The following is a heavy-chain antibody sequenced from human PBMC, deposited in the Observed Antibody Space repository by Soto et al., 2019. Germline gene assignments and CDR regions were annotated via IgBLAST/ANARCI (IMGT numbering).Heavy chain of an antibody. J-gene: IGHJ4*02. CDR2: MFYSGST. D-gene: IGHD4-17*01. CDR3: ARASYYGDYLYYFDY. Sequence: SETLSLTCPVSGGSISSSSYYWGWIRQPPGKGLEWIGSMFYSGSTYYNPSLKSRVTISVDTSKNQFSLKLSSVTAADTAVYYCARASYYGDYLYYFDYWGQGTLVTVSS. V-gene: IGHV4-39*01. CDR1: GGSISSSSYY.